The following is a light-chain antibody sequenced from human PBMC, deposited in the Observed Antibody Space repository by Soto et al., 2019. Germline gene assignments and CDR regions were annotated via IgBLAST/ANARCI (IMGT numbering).Light chain of an antibody. CDR1: QGISNC. J-gene: IGKJ2*01. CDR3: QKYNSAPHT. V-gene: IGKV1-27*01. CDR2: AAS. Sequence: DIQMTQSPSSLSASVGDRVTITCRASQGISNCLAWYQQKPGKVPKLLIYAASTLQSGVPSRFSGIGPGTDFTLTISSRQPEDFATYYCQKYNSAPHTFGQGTKLEIK.